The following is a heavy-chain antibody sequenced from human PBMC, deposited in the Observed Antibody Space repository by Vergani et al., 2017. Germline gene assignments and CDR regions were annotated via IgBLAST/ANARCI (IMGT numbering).Heavy chain of an antibody. V-gene: IGHV4-59*12. CDR2: IYYSGST. D-gene: IGHD3/OR15-3a*01. J-gene: IGHJ2*01. Sequence: QVQLQESGPGLVKTSETLSLTCTVSGGSISSYYWSWIRQPPGKGLEWIGYIYYSGSTNYNPSLKSRVTISVDTSKNQFSLKLSSVTAADTAVYYCARRTGDWYFDLWGRGTLVTVSS. CDR1: GGSISSYY. CDR3: ARRTGDWYFDL.